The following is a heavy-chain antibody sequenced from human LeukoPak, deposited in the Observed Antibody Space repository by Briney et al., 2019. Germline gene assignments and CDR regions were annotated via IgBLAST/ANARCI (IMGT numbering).Heavy chain of an antibody. CDR3: ARQRYSYGPYFFDS. CDR2: IYFGGST. Sequence: ASETLSLTCTVSGGSISSSSYYWGWIRQPPGKGLEWIGSIYFGGSTYYTPSLKSRLTISLDTSKSQFSLNVNSVTASDTAVYYCARQRYSYGPYFFDSWGQGTLVTVSS. J-gene: IGHJ4*02. CDR1: GGSISSSSYY. V-gene: IGHV4-39*01. D-gene: IGHD5-18*01.